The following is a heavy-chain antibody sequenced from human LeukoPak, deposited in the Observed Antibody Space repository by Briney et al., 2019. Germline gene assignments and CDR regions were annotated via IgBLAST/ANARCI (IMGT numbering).Heavy chain of an antibody. D-gene: IGHD3-22*01. CDR2: IYYSGST. V-gene: IGHV4-31*03. J-gene: IGHJ4*02. CDR1: GGSISSGGYY. Sequence: SETLSLTCTVSGGSISSGGYYWSWIRQHPGKGLEWIGYIYYSGSTYYNPSLKSRVTISVDTSKNQFSLKLSSVTAADTAVCYCARESNYYDSSGYYGEYYFDYWGQGTLVTVSS. CDR3: ARESNYYDSSGYYGEYYFDY.